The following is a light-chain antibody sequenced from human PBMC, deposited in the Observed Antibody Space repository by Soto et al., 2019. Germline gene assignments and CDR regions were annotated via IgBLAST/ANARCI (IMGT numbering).Light chain of an antibody. Sequence: DIQMTQSPSTLSGSGGDRVTMSCRASQTISSWLAWYQQKPGKAPKLLIYKASTLESGVPSRFSGSGSGTEFTLTISSLQPDDFATYYCQQYNSYSWTFGQGTKVDI. CDR1: QTISSW. CDR2: KAS. J-gene: IGKJ1*01. V-gene: IGKV1-5*03. CDR3: QQYNSYSWT.